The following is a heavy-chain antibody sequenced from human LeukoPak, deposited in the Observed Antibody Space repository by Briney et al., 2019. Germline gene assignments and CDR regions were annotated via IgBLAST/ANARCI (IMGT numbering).Heavy chain of an antibody. CDR2: IRYDGSNQ. CDR3: AKSGSRDWDYFEY. J-gene: IGHJ4*02. CDR1: GFTFSSYG. V-gene: IGHV3-30*02. D-gene: IGHD6-19*01. Sequence: PGGSLRLSCAASGFTFSSYGMHLVRQTPGKGLEWVSFIRYDGSNQYYAGSVKGRFTISRANSKNTLFLQMNSLRAEDTAVYYCAKSGSRDWDYFEYWGQGTLVTASS.